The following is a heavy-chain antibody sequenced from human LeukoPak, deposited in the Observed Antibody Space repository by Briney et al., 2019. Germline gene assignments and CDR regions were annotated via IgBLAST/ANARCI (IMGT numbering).Heavy chain of an antibody. CDR2: ISSSRSYI. Sequence: GGSLTLSCAASGFSFSSYSMNWVRQAPGKGLEWVSSISSSRSYIYYAASVKGRITISRDKATRSLYLQMNSLRAEDTAVYYCARTDFWSGPGDYYMDVWGKGTTVTVSS. J-gene: IGHJ6*03. D-gene: IGHD3-3*01. V-gene: IGHV3-21*01. CDR3: ARTDFWSGPGDYYMDV. CDR1: GFSFSSYS.